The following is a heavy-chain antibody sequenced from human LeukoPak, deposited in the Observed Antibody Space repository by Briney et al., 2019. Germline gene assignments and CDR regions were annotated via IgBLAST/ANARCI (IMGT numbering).Heavy chain of an antibody. V-gene: IGHV3-11*01. CDR2: ISSSGSTI. CDR1: GFTFSDYY. J-gene: IGHJ4*02. Sequence: GGSLRLSCAASGFTFSDYYMSWIRQAPGKGLEWVSYISSSGSTIYYADSVKGRFPISRDNAKNSLYLQMNSLRAEDTAVYYSARDSEAVAGNFDYWGQGTPVTVSS. CDR3: ARDSEAVAGNFDY. D-gene: IGHD6-19*01.